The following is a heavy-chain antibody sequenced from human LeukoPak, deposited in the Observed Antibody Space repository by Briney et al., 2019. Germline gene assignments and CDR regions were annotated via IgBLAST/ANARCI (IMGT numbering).Heavy chain of an antibody. V-gene: IGHV1-2*02. CDR3: ARDQIRSSSFDLPDY. CDR1: GYTFTAYY. D-gene: IGHD6-13*01. CDR2: INPNSGGT. J-gene: IGHJ4*02. Sequence: GASVKVSCKASGYTFTAYYMHWVRQAPGQGLEWMGWINPNSGGTNYAQKFQGRVTMTRDTSISTAYMELSRLRSDDTAVYYCARDQIRSSSFDLPDYWGQGTLVTVSS.